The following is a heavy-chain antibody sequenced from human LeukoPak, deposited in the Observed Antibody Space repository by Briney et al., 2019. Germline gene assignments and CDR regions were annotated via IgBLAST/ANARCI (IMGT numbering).Heavy chain of an antibody. CDR2: INPNSGGT. Sequence: GASVKVSCKASGYTFTGYYMHWVRQAPGQGLEWMGWINPNSGGTNYAQKFQGRVTMTRDTSISTAYMELSRLRSDDTAVYYCARDGGTTGTLGYYFDYWGQGTLVTVSS. D-gene: IGHD1-1*01. J-gene: IGHJ4*02. V-gene: IGHV1-2*02. CDR1: GYTFTGYY. CDR3: ARDGGTTGTLGYYFDY.